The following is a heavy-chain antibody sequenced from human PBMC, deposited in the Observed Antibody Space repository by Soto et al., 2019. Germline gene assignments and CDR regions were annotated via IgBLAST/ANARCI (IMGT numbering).Heavy chain of an antibody. CDR3: ARAYNWSGVYGMDV. J-gene: IGHJ6*02. V-gene: IGHV1-18*04. Sequence: GASVKFSCKASGYTFTSYGISWMRQAPGQGLEWMGWISAYNGNTNYAQKLQGRVTMTTDTSTSTAYMELRSLRSDDTAVYYCARAYNWSGVYGMDVWGQGTTVTVSS. D-gene: IGHD1-20*01. CDR1: GYTFTSYG. CDR2: ISAYNGNT.